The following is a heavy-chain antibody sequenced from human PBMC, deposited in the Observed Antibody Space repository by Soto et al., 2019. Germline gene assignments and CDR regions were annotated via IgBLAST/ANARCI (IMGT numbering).Heavy chain of an antibody. CDR3: ARSDYYYYGMDV. J-gene: IGHJ6*02. CDR1: GGSISSYY. CDR2: VYYSGSS. V-gene: IGHV4-59*01. Sequence: QVQLQESGPGLVKPSETLSLTCTVSGGSISSYYWSWIRQPPGKGLEWIGYVYYSGSSNYNPSLKSRVTISEDTSKIQFSLRLTSVTPADTAVYYCARSDYYYYGMDVWGPGSPVTVSS.